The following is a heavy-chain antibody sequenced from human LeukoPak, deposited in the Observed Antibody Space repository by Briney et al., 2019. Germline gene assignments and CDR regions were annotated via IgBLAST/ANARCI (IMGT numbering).Heavy chain of an antibody. D-gene: IGHD3-3*01. CDR1: GFTVSSNY. V-gene: IGHV3-53*01. J-gene: IGHJ4*02. Sequence: GSLRLSGAASGFTVSSNYMSWVRQAPGKGLEWVSVIYSGGSTYYADSVKGRFTISRDNSKNTLYLQMNSLRAEDTAVYYCARNFWSGYSYYFDYWGQGTLVTVSS. CDR3: ARNFWSGYSYYFDY. CDR2: IYSGGST.